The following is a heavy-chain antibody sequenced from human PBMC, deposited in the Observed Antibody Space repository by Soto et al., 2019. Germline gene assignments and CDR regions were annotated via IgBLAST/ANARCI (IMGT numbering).Heavy chain of an antibody. Sequence: GGSLRLSCAASGFTVSSNYMSWVRQAPGKGLEWVSVVYSGGSTYYADSVKGRFTISRDNSKNTLYLQMNSLRAEDTAVYYCARVIRPPHSDPPPLMDVWGKGTTVTVSS. D-gene: IGHD1-26*01. CDR2: VYSGGST. CDR1: GFTVSSNY. J-gene: IGHJ6*04. CDR3: ARVIRPPHSDPPPLMDV. V-gene: IGHV3-66*01.